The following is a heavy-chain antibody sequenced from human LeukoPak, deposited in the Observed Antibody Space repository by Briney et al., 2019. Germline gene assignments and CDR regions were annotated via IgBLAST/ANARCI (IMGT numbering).Heavy chain of an antibody. Sequence: PRGSLRLSCAASGFTFSSYWMHWVRQAPGKGLVWVSRINSDGSSTSYADSVKGRFTISRDNAKNTLYLQMNSLRAEDTAVYYCARGGYSYGRVDYWGQGALVTVSS. CDR1: GFTFSSYW. V-gene: IGHV3-74*01. J-gene: IGHJ4*02. CDR3: ARGGYSYGRVDY. D-gene: IGHD5-18*01. CDR2: INSDGSST.